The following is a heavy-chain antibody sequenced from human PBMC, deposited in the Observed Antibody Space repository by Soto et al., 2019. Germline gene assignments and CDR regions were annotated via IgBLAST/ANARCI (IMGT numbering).Heavy chain of an antibody. CDR1: GGSISSSSYY. Sequence: SETLSLTCTVSGGSISSSSYYWGWIRQPPGKGLEWIGSIYYSGSTYYNPSLKSRVTISVDTSKNQFSLKLSSVTAADTAVYYCARRAWLDVYYYYMDVWGKGTTVTVSS. D-gene: IGHD3-22*01. CDR3: ARRAWLDVYYYYMDV. J-gene: IGHJ6*03. V-gene: IGHV4-39*01. CDR2: IYYSGST.